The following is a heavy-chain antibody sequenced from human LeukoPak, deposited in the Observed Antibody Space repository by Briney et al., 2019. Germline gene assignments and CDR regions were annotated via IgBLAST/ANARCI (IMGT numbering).Heavy chain of an antibody. CDR1: GGSISGYY. CDR2: IYYIGST. D-gene: IGHD6-13*01. Sequence: SETLSLTCTVSGGSISGYYWSWIRQPPGKGLEWIGYIYYIGSTNYNPSLKSRVTISVDTSKNQFSLKLTSVTAADTAVYYCARHSGSSWYYFDYWGQGTLVTVSS. V-gene: IGHV4-59*08. J-gene: IGHJ4*02. CDR3: ARHSGSSWYYFDY.